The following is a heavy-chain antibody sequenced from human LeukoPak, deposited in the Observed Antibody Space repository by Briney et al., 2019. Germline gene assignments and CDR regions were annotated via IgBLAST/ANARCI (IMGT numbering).Heavy chain of an antibody. CDR3: ARVTCPGGDCYYYYGLDV. CDR1: GYTFSRYY. D-gene: IGHD2-21*02. J-gene: IGHJ6*02. CDR2: ISPSGGST. V-gene: IGHV1-46*01. Sequence: ASVKVSCKASGYTFSRYYMHWVRQAPGQGLEWMGIISPSGGSTTYAQKFQGRVTMTRDTSTSTVYMELSSLRSDDTAVYYCARVTCPGGDCYYYYGLDVWGQGITVTVSS.